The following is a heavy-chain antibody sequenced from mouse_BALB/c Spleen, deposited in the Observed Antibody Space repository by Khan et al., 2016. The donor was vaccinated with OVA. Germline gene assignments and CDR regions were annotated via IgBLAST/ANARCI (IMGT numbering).Heavy chain of an antibody. Sequence: VQLQQSGAELVKPGASVKLSCTASGFNIKDTYMHWVKQRPEQGLEWIGRIDPANGNTKYDPKFQGKATITADTSSNTAYLQLSSLTSEDTDVYYCARSNYRYGYFDYWGQGTTLTVSS. CDR1: GFNIKDTY. CDR2: IDPANGNT. CDR3: ARSNYRYGYFDY. V-gene: IGHV14-3*02. D-gene: IGHD2-14*01. J-gene: IGHJ2*01.